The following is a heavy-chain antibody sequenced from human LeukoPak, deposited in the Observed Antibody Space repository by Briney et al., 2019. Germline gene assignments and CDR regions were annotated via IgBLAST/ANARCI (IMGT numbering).Heavy chain of an antibody. CDR3: ARESFDY. Sequence: SETLSLTCTVSGGSISSYYWSWIRQPAGKVLEWIGSIYYSGSTYYNPSLKSRVTISVDTSKNQFSLKLSSVTAADTAVYYCARESFDYWGQGTLVTVSS. CDR2: IYYSGST. CDR1: GGSISSYY. V-gene: IGHV4-4*07. J-gene: IGHJ4*02.